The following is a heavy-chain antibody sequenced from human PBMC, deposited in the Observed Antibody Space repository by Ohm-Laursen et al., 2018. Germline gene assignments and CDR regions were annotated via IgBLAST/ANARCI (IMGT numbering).Heavy chain of an antibody. V-gene: IGHV3-21*01. CDR3: ARDRDGGYSFAY. CDR2: ISPSSTYI. J-gene: IGHJ4*02. Sequence: SLRLSCAASGFTFSSYSMNWVRQAPGKGLEWVSSISPSSTYIYYADSLKGRFTVSRDNAKNSLYLQMNSLRVEDTAFYYCARDRDGGYSFAYWGQGILVTVSS. D-gene: IGHD1-1*01. CDR1: GFTFSSYS.